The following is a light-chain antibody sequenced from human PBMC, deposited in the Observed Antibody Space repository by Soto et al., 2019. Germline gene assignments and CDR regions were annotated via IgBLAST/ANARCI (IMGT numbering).Light chain of an antibody. Sequence: DLQMTQSPFTLSASVGDRVTITCRASQSISRWLAWYQQKPGKAPKLLIYRASSLESGVPSRFSSSGSGTEFTLTFSRLQSDASATYYCQQYQTWTFGQGTQVEIK. J-gene: IGKJ1*01. V-gene: IGKV1-5*03. CDR2: RAS. CDR1: QSISRW. CDR3: QQYQTWT.